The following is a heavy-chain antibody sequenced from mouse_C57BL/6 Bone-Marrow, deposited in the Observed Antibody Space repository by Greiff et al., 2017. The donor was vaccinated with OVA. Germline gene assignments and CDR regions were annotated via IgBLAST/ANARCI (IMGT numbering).Heavy chain of an antibody. V-gene: IGHV1-76*01. D-gene: IGHD3-1*01. CDR3: AGEGYEGYGY. J-gene: IGHJ3*01. CDR2: IYPGSGNT. CDR1: GYTFTDYY. Sequence: VKLMESGAELVRPGASVKLSCKASGYTFTDYYINWVKQRPGQGLEWIARIYPGSGNTYYNEKFRGKTTLTTEKSSSTAYMQLSSLTSEDSAVYVSAGEGYEGYGYWDRGTVITVTA.